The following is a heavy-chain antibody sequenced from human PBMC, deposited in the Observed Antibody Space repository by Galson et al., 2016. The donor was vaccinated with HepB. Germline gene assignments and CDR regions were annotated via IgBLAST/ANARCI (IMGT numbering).Heavy chain of an antibody. CDR1: GGAISSSAYY. J-gene: IGHJ4*02. CDR2: FHYSGST. D-gene: IGHD6-19*01. V-gene: IGHV4-39*01. CDR3: ARHRKSVAGNLYHFDY. Sequence: SETLSLTCTVSGGAISSSAYYWSWIRQPPGKGLEWIGTFHYSGSTFSNPSLKSRVTTSGDASKNQFYLRVTSVTAADTAVYYCARHRKSVAGNLYHFDYWGQGTPVTVSS.